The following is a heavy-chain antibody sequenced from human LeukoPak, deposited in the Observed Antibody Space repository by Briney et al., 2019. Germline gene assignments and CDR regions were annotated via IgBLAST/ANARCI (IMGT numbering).Heavy chain of an antibody. V-gene: IGHV3-21*01. CDR2: ISSSSSYT. Sequence: PGGSPRLSCAASGFTFSSYSMNWVRQAPGKGLEWVSSISSSSSYTNYADSVKGRFTISRDNAKNSLYLQMNSLRAEDTAVYYCAPYSSRSRAFDYWGQGTLVTVSS. CDR1: GFTFSSYS. J-gene: IGHJ4*02. D-gene: IGHD6-13*01. CDR3: APYSSRSRAFDY.